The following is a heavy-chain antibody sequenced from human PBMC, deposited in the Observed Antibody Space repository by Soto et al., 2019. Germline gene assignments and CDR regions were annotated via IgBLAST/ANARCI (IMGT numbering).Heavy chain of an antibody. J-gene: IGHJ4*02. D-gene: IGHD6-19*01. Sequence: VRLVESGGGVVQPGRSLRLSCAASGFSFSSYGMQWVRQAPGKGLEWVAVISYDGSNKYYADSVKDRFTISRDNSKKTLYLQMNSLRADDTAVYYCVAGQYFFDYCGQGTLVTVSS. V-gene: IGHV3-30*03. CDR3: VAGQYFFDY. CDR2: ISYDGSNK. CDR1: GFSFSSYG.